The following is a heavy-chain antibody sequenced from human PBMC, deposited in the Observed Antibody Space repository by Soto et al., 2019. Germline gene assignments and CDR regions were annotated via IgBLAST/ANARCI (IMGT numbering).Heavy chain of an antibody. CDR2: IIPIFGTA. D-gene: IGHD2-2*02. CDR1: GGTFSSYA. CDR3: ARNGDQLLYGYYGMDV. V-gene: IGHV1-69*01. Sequence: QVQLVQSGAEVKKPGSSVKVSCKASGGTFSSYAISWVRQAPGQGLEWMGGIIPIFGTANYAQKFQGRVTITADETTSTAYMELSSLRSEDTAVYYCARNGDQLLYGYYGMDVWGQGTTVTVSS. J-gene: IGHJ6*02.